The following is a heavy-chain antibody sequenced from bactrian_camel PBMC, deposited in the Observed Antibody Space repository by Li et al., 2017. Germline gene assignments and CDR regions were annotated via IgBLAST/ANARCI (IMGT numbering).Heavy chain of an antibody. CDR2: IFTRGGTT. J-gene: IGHJ4*01. V-gene: IGHV3S40*01. D-gene: IGHD7*01. Sequence: VQQVESGGGLVPPGGSLRLSCAASRYTDSRYCMTWFRQAPGKEREGVASIFTRGGTTTYADYVKGRFTISQDNAKSTVYLQMNDLKPRDTAMYYCAADRPPFGTWDTADDYNYWGQGTQVTVS. CDR3: AADRPPFGTWDTADDYNY. CDR1: RYTDSRYC.